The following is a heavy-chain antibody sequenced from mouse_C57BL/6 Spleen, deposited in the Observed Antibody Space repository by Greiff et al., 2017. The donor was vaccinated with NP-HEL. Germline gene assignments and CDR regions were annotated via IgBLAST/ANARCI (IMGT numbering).Heavy chain of an antibody. CDR2: INPNNGGT. V-gene: IGHV1-22*01. J-gene: IGHJ1*03. CDR1: GYTFTDYN. Sequence: SGPELVKPGASVKMSCKASGYTFTDYNMHWVKQSHGKSLEWIGYINPNNGGTSYNQKFKGKATLTVNKSSSTAYMELRSLTSEDSAVYYCARKGDYGSYHWYFDVWGTGTTVTVSS. D-gene: IGHD1-1*01. CDR3: ARKGDYGSYHWYFDV.